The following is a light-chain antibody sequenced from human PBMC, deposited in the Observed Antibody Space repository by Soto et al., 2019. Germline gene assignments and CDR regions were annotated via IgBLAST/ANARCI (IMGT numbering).Light chain of an antibody. CDR3: AAGDDSLNGPIV. CDR1: TSNIGSNT. Sequence: QSVLTQPPSVSGTPGQSVTISCSGSTSNIGSNTGNWYQQLPGTAPRLVIYSSEERPSGVPDRFSGSTSGTSASLAISGLQSDDEADYYCAAGDDSLNGPIVFGTGTKLTVL. J-gene: IGLJ1*01. CDR2: SSE. V-gene: IGLV1-44*01.